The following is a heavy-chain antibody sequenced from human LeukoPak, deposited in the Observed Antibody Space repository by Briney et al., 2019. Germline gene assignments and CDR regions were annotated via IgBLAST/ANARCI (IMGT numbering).Heavy chain of an antibody. CDR1: GGSIRSSYYY. CDR3: ARAITSPYFDY. D-gene: IGHD3-10*01. CDR2: IYDSGST. V-gene: IGHV4-39*07. J-gene: IGHJ4*02. Sequence: SETLSLTCTVSGGSIRSSYYYWGWIRQPPGKGLEWIGSIYDSGSTYYNPSLKSRVTISVDTSKNQFSLKLSSVTAADTAVYYCARAITSPYFDYWGQGTLVTVSS.